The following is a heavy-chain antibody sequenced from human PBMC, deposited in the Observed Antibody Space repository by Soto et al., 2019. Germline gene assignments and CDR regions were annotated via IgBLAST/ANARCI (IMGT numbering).Heavy chain of an antibody. D-gene: IGHD3-22*01. V-gene: IGHV4-59*08. CDR1: GGSTNTYH. CDR2: ISYSGST. J-gene: IGHJ4*02. Sequence: PSETLSLTCTVSGGSTNTYHWSWFRQLLGKELEWIGYISYSGSTTYNPSLKSRVTISVDTSKNQFSLKLNSVTAADTAVYYCARLGGYYQAFDQWGQGTLVTVSS. CDR3: ARLGGYYQAFDQ.